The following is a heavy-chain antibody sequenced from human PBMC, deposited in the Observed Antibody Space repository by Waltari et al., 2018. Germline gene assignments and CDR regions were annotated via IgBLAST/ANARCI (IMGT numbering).Heavy chain of an antibody. CDR2: IYSGGST. J-gene: IGHJ4*02. D-gene: IGHD3-9*01. Sequence: EVQLMESGGGLVQPGGSLRLSCAASGFTFSSYSMNWVRQAPGKGLEWVSVIYSGGSTYYADSVKGRFTISRDNSKNTLYLQMNSLRAEDTAVYYCATRYLRYFDWLLYDDDYWGQGTLVTISS. CDR3: ATRYLRYFDWLLYDDDY. CDR1: GFTFSSYS. V-gene: IGHV3-23*03.